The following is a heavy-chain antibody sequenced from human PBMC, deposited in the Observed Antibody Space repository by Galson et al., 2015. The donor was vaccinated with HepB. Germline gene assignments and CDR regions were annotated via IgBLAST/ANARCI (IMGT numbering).Heavy chain of an antibody. CDR3: ARSITMVRINTPDY. CDR1: GFTFSSYA. V-gene: IGHV3-30*17. Sequence: SLRLSCAASGFTFSSYAVHWVRQAPGKGLEWVAVIAHDGKTEYYADSVRSRFTISRDNSNNTLYLQLNSPRLKDTAVYYCARSITMVRINTPDYWGQGTLVIVSS. CDR2: IAHDGKTE. D-gene: IGHD3-10*01. J-gene: IGHJ4*02.